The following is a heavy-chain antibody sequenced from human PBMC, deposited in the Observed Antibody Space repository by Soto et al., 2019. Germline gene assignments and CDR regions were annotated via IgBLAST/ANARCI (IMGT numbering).Heavy chain of an antibody. J-gene: IGHJ4*02. CDR1: GESISGTIYY. V-gene: IGHV4-39*02. Sequence: SETLSLTCIVSGESISGTIYYWGWIRQPPGKGLEWIGSIYYSGSTYYNPSLKSRVTISVDTSKNHFSLKLTSVTAADTAVYYCARPGGSGWFYFDSLGQGSQVTVSS. CDR3: ARPGGSGWFYFDS. D-gene: IGHD6-13*01. CDR2: IYYSGST.